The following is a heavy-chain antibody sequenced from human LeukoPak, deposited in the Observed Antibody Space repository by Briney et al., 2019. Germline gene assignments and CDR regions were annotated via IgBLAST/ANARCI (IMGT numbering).Heavy chain of an antibody. CDR2: INPNSGGT. V-gene: IGHV1-2*02. Sequence: ASVKVSCKASGYTFTGYYMHWVRQAPGQGLEWMGWINPNSGGTNYAQKFQGRVTMTRDTSISTAYMELSRLRSDDRAVYYCARGYYDSSGYPPCDIWGQGTMVTVSS. D-gene: IGHD3-22*01. CDR1: GYTFTGYY. J-gene: IGHJ3*02. CDR3: ARGYYDSSGYPPCDI.